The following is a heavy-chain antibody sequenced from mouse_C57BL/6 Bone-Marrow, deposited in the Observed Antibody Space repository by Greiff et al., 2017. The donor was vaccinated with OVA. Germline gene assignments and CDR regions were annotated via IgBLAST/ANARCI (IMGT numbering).Heavy chain of an antibody. Sequence: QVQLQQSGPELVKPGASVKISCKASGYAFSSSWMNWVKQRPGTGLEWIGRIYPGDGDTNYNGKFKGKATLTADKSSSTAYMQLSSLTSEDSAVYFWCTVVRDYFDYWGQGTTLTVSS. V-gene: IGHV1-82*01. D-gene: IGHD1-1*01. CDR1: GYAFSSSW. J-gene: IGHJ2*01. CDR3: CTVVRDYFDY. CDR2: IYPGDGDT.